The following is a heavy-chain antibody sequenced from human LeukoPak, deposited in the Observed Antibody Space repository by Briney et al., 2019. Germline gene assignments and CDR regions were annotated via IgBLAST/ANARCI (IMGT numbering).Heavy chain of an antibody. CDR3: AKDPSYYDILTGFDY. Sequence: PGGSLRLSCAASGLRFSDYYVSWIRQAPGKGLEWVSAISGSGGSTYYADSVKGRFTISRDNSKNTLYLQMNSLRAEDTAVYYCAKDPSYYDILTGFDYWGQGTLVTVSS. J-gene: IGHJ4*02. D-gene: IGHD3-9*01. V-gene: IGHV3-23*01. CDR2: ISGSGGST. CDR1: GLRFSDYY.